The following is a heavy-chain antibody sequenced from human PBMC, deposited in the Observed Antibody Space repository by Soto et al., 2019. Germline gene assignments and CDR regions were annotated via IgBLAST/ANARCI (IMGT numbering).Heavy chain of an antibody. CDR3: ARSGTAMVLVDY. J-gene: IGHJ4*02. V-gene: IGHV4-59*01. Sequence: SETLSLTCTVSGGSISSYFWSWIRQPPGKGLEWIGYIYYSGSTNYNPSLKSRVTISVDTSKNQFSLKLSSVTAADTAVYYCARSGTAMVLVDYWGQGTLVTVSS. CDR2: IYYSGST. CDR1: GGSISSYF. D-gene: IGHD5-18*01.